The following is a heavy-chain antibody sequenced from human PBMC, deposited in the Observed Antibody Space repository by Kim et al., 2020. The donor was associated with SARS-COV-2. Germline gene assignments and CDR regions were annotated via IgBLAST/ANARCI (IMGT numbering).Heavy chain of an antibody. J-gene: IGHJ4*02. D-gene: IGHD5-18*01. V-gene: IGHV4-59*01. CDR3: ARVTAMVPYYFDY. Sequence: NPSIKSRVTISVDTSKNQFSLKLSSVTAADTAVYYCARVTAMVPYYFDYGGQGTLVTVSS.